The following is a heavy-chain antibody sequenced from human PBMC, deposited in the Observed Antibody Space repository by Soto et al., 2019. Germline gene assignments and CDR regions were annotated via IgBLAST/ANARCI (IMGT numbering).Heavy chain of an antibody. CDR1: GGSISSSSYY. CDR3: ARRGYYYDSSGYPSVWY. J-gene: IGHJ4*02. D-gene: IGHD3-22*01. CDR2: IYYSGST. Sequence: QLQLQESGPGLVKPSETLSLTCTVSGGSISSSSYYWGWIRQPPGKGLEWIGSIYYSGSTYYNPSLKSRVPIPLDTSKTQFSLKLSSVTAADTAVYYCARRGYYYDSSGYPSVWYWGQGTLVTVSS. V-gene: IGHV4-39*01.